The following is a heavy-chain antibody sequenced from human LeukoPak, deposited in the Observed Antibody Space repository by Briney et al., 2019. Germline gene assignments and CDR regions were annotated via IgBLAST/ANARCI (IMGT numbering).Heavy chain of an antibody. CDR2: INHRGATT. CDR3: ARVRVAVAGFSDY. V-gene: IGHV3-48*03. J-gene: IGHJ4*02. Sequence: PGGSLRLSCAACGITFSNYEMIWLRQAPAKELDGIAYINHRGATTHYADSVRGRFTISRDNTRNSLYLQMSFLRAEDTAVYYCARVRVAVAGFSDYWGQGTLVTVSS. D-gene: IGHD6-19*01. CDR1: GITFSNYE.